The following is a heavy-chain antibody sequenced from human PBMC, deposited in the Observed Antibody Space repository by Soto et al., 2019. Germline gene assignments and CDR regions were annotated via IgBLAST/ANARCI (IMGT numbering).Heavy chain of an antibody. Sequence: PSETLSLTCTVSGGSISSSSYYWGWIRQPPGKGLEWIGSIYYSGSTYYNPSLKSRVTISVDTSKNQFSLKLSSVTAADTAVYYCARRIVGARYGMDVWGQGTTVTSP. CDR1: GGSISSSSYY. V-gene: IGHV4-39*01. CDR2: IYYSGST. CDR3: ARRIVGARYGMDV. J-gene: IGHJ6*02. D-gene: IGHD1-26*01.